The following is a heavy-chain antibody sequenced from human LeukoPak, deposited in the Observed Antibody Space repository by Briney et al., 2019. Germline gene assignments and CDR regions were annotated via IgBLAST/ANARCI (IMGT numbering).Heavy chain of an antibody. CDR3: ARVGGSGWPRGNLDY. J-gene: IGHJ4*02. Sequence: SETLSLTCTVSGGSISSSSYYWGWIRQPPGKGLEWIGSIYYSGSTHYNPSLKSRVTISVDTSKNQFSLKLNSVTAADTAVYYCARVGGSGWPRGNLDYWGQGTLVTVSS. V-gene: IGHV4-39*07. D-gene: IGHD6-19*01. CDR2: IYYSGST. CDR1: GGSISSSSYY.